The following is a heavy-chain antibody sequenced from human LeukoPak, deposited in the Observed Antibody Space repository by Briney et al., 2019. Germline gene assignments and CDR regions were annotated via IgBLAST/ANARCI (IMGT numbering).Heavy chain of an antibody. CDR3: ASLRYLGSGEDQEYFQH. CDR1: GGSISSYY. V-gene: IGHV4-59*01. J-gene: IGHJ1*01. CDR2: IYYSGST. D-gene: IGHD6-19*01. Sequence: PSETLSLTCTVSGGSISSYYWSWIRQPPRKGLEWIGYIYYSGSTNYNPSLKRRVTISVDTSKNQFSLKLSSVTAADTAVYYCASLRYLGSGEDQEYFQHWGQGTLVTVSS.